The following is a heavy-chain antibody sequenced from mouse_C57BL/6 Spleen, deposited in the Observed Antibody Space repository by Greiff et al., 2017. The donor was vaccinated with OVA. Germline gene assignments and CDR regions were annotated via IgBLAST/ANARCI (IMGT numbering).Heavy chain of an antibody. J-gene: IGHJ1*03. V-gene: IGHV1-26*01. CDR2: INPNNGGT. Sequence: VQLQQSGPELVKPGASVKISCKASGYTFTDYYMNWVKQSHGKSLEWIGDINPNNGGTSYNQKFKGKATLTVDKSSSTAYMELRSLTSEDSAVYYCARSGWDDWYFDVWGTGTTVTVSS. CDR1: GYTFTDYY. D-gene: IGHD4-1*01. CDR3: ARSGWDDWYFDV.